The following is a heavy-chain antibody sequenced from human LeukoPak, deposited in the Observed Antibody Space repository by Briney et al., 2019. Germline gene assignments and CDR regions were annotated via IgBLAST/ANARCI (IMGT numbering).Heavy chain of an antibody. CDR3: AREGYTNSWYFDL. CDR1: GYTFTGYY. Sequence: SVKVSCKASGYTFTGYYMHWVRQAPGQGLEWMGGIIPIFGTANYAQKFQGRVTITADESTSTAYMELSSLRSEDTAVYYCAREGYTNSWYFDLWGRGTLVTVSS. J-gene: IGHJ2*01. D-gene: IGHD1-1*01. CDR2: IIPIFGTA. V-gene: IGHV1-69*13.